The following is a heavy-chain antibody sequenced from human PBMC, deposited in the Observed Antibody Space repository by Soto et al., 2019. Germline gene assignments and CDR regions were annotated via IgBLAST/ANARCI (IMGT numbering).Heavy chain of an antibody. CDR1: GFPFRSYG. J-gene: IGHJ5*01. Sequence: QVQLVETGGGVVQPGGSLRLSCIASGFPFRSYGMHWVRQAPGKGLEWVAVTSYDGNKKYYIDSVKGRFSISRDNFMNTVNLQRNSLGVENTALYNCHKEGQRRDGNASPIDSLGKGTLVIVPS. V-gene: IGHV3-30*18. CDR2: TSYDGNKK. CDR3: HKEGQRRDGNASPIDS.